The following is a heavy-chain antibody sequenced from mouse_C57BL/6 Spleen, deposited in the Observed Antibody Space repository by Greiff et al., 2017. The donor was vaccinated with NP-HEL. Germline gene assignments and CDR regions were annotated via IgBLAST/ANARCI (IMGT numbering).Heavy chain of an antibody. J-gene: IGHJ4*01. D-gene: IGHD1-1*01. Sequence: QVQLKQPGAELVMPGASVKLSCKASGYTFTSYWMHWVKQRPGQGLEWIGEIDPSDSYTNYNQKFKGKSTLTVDKSSSTAYMQLSSLTSEDSAVYYCARSGAYYGSKDYYAMDYWGQGTSVTVSS. CDR3: ARSGAYYGSKDYYAMDY. CDR2: IDPSDSYT. V-gene: IGHV1-69*01. CDR1: GYTFTSYW.